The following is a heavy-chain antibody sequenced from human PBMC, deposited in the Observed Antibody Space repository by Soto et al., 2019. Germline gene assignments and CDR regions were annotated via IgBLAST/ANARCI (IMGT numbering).Heavy chain of an antibody. Sequence: GGSLRLSCAASGFTFSSYWMSWVRQAPGKGLEWVANIKQDGSEKYYVDSVKGRFTISRDNAKNSLYLQMNSLRAEDTAVYYCARVRYGAGGYYYYGMDVWGQGTTVTAP. CDR1: GFTFSSYW. CDR2: IKQDGSEK. V-gene: IGHV3-7*01. D-gene: IGHD4-17*01. J-gene: IGHJ6*02. CDR3: ARVRYGAGGYYYYGMDV.